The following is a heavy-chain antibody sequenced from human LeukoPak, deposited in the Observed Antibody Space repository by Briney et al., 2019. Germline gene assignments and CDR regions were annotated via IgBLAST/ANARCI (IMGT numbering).Heavy chain of an antibody. J-gene: IGHJ6*02. D-gene: IGHD2-2*01. CDR2: IRSKANSYAT. Sequence: AGGSLRLSCAASGFTFSGSAMHWVRQASGKGLEWVGRIRSKANSYATAYAASVKGRFTISRDDSKNTAYLQMNSLKTEDTAVYYCTRLKVAYCSSTSCRGGYYYYGMDVWGQRTTVTVSS. CDR1: GFTFSGSA. CDR3: TRLKVAYCSSTSCRGGYYYYGMDV. V-gene: IGHV3-73*01.